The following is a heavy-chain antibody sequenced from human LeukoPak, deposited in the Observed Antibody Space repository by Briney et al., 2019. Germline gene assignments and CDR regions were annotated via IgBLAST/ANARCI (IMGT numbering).Heavy chain of an antibody. V-gene: IGHV3-53*01. CDR3: ARGGPIAVAGYYFDY. CDR1: GFTVSSNY. D-gene: IGHD6-19*01. Sequence: GGSLRLSCAAPGFTVSSNYMSWVRQAPGKGLEWVSIIHTGGSTYYAGSVKGRFTISRDNSKNTLYLQMNSLRAEDTAVYFCARGGPIAVAGYYFDYWGQGTLVTVSS. CDR2: IHTGGST. J-gene: IGHJ4*02.